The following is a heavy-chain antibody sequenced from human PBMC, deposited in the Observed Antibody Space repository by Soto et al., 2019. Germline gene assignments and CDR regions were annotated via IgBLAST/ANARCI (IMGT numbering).Heavy chain of an antibody. CDR3: ARGSIGFLKGGWFDP. V-gene: IGHV3-11*01. D-gene: IGHD6-25*01. CDR1: GFTFSDYS. Sequence: QVQLVESGGGLVKPGGSLSLSCATSGFTFSDYSMNWIRQAPGKGLEWVSYISNTGNTIYYADSVKGRFTISRDTANNSLHLQMNSLRADDTAVYYCARGSIGFLKGGWFDPWGQGTLVTVSS. J-gene: IGHJ5*02. CDR2: ISNTGNTI.